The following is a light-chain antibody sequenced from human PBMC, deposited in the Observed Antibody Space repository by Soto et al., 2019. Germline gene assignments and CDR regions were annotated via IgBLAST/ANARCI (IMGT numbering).Light chain of an antibody. V-gene: IGKV1-39*01. Sequence: DIQMTQSPSTLPGSVGDRVTITCRASQSISGFLNWYKQKPGKAPNLVIFGASNLESGVPSRFRGSGSGTDFTLIISGLQPEDFATYFCQQTLNTPYTFGQGTK. CDR2: GAS. CDR3: QQTLNTPYT. J-gene: IGKJ2*01. CDR1: QSISGF.